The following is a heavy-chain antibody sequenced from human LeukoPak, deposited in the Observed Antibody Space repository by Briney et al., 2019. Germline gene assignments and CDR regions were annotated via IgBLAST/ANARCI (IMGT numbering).Heavy chain of an antibody. J-gene: IGHJ5*02. CDR1: GGTFSSYA. V-gene: IGHV1-69*05. CDR2: IIPIFGTA. CDR3: AVVPAAMRAPWSS. D-gene: IGHD2-2*01. Sequence: ASVKVSCKASGGTFSSYAISWVRQAPGQGLEWMGGIIPIFGTANYAQKFQGRVTITTDESTSTAYMELSSLRSEDTAVYYCAVVPAAMRAPWSSWGQGTLVTVSS.